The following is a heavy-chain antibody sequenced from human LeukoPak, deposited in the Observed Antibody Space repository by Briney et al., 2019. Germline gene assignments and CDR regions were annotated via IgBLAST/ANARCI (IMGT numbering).Heavy chain of an antibody. Sequence: ASETLSLTCTVSGGSINSYYWSWIRQPPGKGLEWIGYIYYSGSTNYNPSLKSRVTISVDTSKNQFSLKLSSVTAADTAVYYCARVVAYSSGWTPFDYWGQGTLVTVSS. J-gene: IGHJ4*02. CDR3: ARVVAYSSGWTPFDY. CDR1: GGSINSYY. D-gene: IGHD6-19*01. V-gene: IGHV4-59*01. CDR2: IYYSGST.